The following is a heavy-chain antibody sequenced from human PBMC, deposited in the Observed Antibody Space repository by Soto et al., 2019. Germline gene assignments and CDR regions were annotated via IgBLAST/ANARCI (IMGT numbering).Heavy chain of an antibody. V-gene: IGHV4-31*03. CDR3: ARVRGVAGTGWFDP. J-gene: IGHJ5*02. CDR1: GGSISSGGYY. CDR2: IYCSGST. D-gene: IGHD6-19*01. Sequence: QVQLQESGPGLVKPSQTLSLTCTVSGGSISSGGYYWSWIRQHPGKGLEWLGYIYCSGSTYYNPSPKSRVHISVATSNNQFSRKLSSVTAADTAVYYCARVRGVAGTGWFDPWGQGTLVTVSS.